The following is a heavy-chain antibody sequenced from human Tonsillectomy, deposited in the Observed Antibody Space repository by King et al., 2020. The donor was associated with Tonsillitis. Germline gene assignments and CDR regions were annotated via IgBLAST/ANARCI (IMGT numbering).Heavy chain of an antibody. CDR1: AFTFRTYV. V-gene: IGHV3-30*04. D-gene: IGHD2-2*02. CDR3: AVRRDCSDSNCYNAFYI. CDR2: ISYDGKNK. J-gene: IGHJ3*02. Sequence: VQLVESGGGVVQPGTSLRLSCEVSAFTFRTYVLDWVRQAPVKGLEWVAVISYDGKNKVYAESVKGRFTISRDNSKNPLFMQLNSLRPEDTAVYYCAVRRDCSDSNCYNAFYIWGQGTMVTVSS.